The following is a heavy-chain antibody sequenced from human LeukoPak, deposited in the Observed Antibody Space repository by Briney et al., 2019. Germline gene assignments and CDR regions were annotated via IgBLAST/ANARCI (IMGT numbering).Heavy chain of an antibody. CDR3: AQTYYYDSSGYYPFGY. J-gene: IGHJ4*02. D-gene: IGHD3-22*01. V-gene: IGHV1-18*01. CDR1: GYTFTSYG. CDR2: ISAYNGNT. Sequence: ASVKVSCKASGYTFTSYGISWVRQAPGQGLEWMGWISAYNGNTNYAQKLQGRVTMTTDTSTSTAYMELRSLRSDDTAVYYCAQTYYYDSSGYYPFGYWGQGTLVTVSS.